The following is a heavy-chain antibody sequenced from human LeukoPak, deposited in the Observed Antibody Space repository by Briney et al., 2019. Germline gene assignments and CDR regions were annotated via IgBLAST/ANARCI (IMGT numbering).Heavy chain of an antibody. D-gene: IGHD2-15*01. CDR1: GFTFDDCA. J-gene: IGHJ4*02. Sequence: GGSLRLSCAASGFTFDDCAVHWVRQAPGKGLEWVSGISWNSGSIGYADSVKGRFTISRDNAKNSLYLQMNSLRAEDTALYYCAKGGYCSGGSCYFDYWGQGTLVTVSS. CDR3: AKGGYCSGGSCYFDY. V-gene: IGHV3-9*01. CDR2: ISWNSGSI.